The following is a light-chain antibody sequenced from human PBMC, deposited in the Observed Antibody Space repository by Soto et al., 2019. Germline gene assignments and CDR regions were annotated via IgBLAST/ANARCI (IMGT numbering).Light chain of an antibody. CDR1: QSVISNF. CDR3: QQNRALPPT. CDR2: DTS. V-gene: IGKV3-20*01. J-gene: IGKJ1*01. Sequence: EVVLTQSPGTLSLSPGESATLSCRASQSVISNFLAWYQQKPAQAPRLLIYDTSNRATGIPDRFSGSGSGTDFTLTNSRLEPEDFAVYYCQQNRALPPTFVQGTKVEIK.